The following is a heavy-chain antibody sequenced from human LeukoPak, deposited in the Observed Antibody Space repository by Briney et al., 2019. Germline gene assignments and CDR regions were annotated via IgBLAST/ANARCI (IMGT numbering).Heavy chain of an antibody. V-gene: IGHV3-15*01. CDR1: GLTFTNAW. CDR2: IKSKTDGGTT. J-gene: IGHJ4*02. Sequence: GESLSLSCAASGLTFTNAWMSWVRQAPGKGLDWVGRIKSKTDGGTTDYAAPVKGRFTISRDDSKNLPYLQIYSLKTDDTAVYYCTTGAVWFGDTEYWGEGTLVTVSS. CDR3: TTGAVWFGDTEY. D-gene: IGHD3-10*01.